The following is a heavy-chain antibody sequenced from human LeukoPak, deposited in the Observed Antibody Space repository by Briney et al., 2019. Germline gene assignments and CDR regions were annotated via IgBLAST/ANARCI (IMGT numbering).Heavy chain of an antibody. CDR1: GFTFSSYA. D-gene: IGHD1-1*01. CDR2: ISGSGGST. V-gene: IGHV3-23*01. Sequence: GGSLRLSCAASGFTFSSYAMSWVRQAPGKGLEWVSAISGSGGSTYYADSVKGRFTISRNNSKNTLYLQMNSLRAEDTAVYYCAKSLFTSATGTGRAFHIWGQGTMVTVSS. CDR3: AKSLFTSATGTGRAFHI. J-gene: IGHJ3*02.